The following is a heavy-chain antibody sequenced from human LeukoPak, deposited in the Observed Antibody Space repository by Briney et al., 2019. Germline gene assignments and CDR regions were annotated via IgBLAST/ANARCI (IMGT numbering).Heavy chain of an antibody. CDR2: MNPNSGNT. Sequence: ASVKVSCKASGYTFTSYDINWVRQATGQGLEWMGWMNPNSGNTGYAQKFQGRVTMTRNTSISTAYMELSSLRSEDTAVYYCASAVGEVVAATWDAFDIWGQGTMVTVS. J-gene: IGHJ3*02. D-gene: IGHD2-15*01. CDR1: GYTFTSYD. CDR3: ASAVGEVVAATWDAFDI. V-gene: IGHV1-8*01.